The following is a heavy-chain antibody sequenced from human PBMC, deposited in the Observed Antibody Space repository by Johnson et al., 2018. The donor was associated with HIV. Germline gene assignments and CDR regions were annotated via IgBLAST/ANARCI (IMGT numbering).Heavy chain of an antibody. J-gene: IGHJ3*02. CDR3: AKAVGRQQLVQDAFDI. V-gene: IGHV3-30*02. CDR1: GFTFSSYG. Sequence: VQLVESGGGVVQPGGSLRLSCAASGFTFSSYGMHWVRQAPGKGLEWVAFIRYDGSNKYYADSVKGRFTISRDNSKNTLYVQMNRLRTEDTAVYYCAKAVGRQQLVQDAFDIWGQGTMVTVSS. CDR2: IRYDGSNK. D-gene: IGHD6-13*01.